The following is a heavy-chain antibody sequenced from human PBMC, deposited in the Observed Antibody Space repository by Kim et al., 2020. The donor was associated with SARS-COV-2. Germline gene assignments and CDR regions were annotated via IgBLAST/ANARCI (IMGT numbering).Heavy chain of an antibody. V-gene: IGHV6-1*01. J-gene: IGHJ4*02. CDR3: ARSGWYSLDH. D-gene: IGHD6-19*01. CDR2: YN. Sequence: YNDYAVSVKSRITINPDTSKNQFSLQLNSVTPEDTAVYYCARSGWYSLDHWGQGTLVTVSS.